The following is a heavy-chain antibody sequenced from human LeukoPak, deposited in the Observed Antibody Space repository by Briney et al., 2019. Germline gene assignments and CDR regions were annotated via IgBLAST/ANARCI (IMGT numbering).Heavy chain of an antibody. D-gene: IGHD3-22*01. Sequence: GGSLRLSCAASGFTFSNAWMSWIRQAPGKGLEWVSYISSSGSTIYYADSVKGRFTISRDNAKNSLYLQMNSLRAEDTAVYYCARAQTSGYYFYWYFDLWGRGTLVTVSS. CDR1: GFTFSNAW. CDR2: ISSSGSTI. V-gene: IGHV3-11*04. J-gene: IGHJ2*01. CDR3: ARAQTSGYYFYWYFDL.